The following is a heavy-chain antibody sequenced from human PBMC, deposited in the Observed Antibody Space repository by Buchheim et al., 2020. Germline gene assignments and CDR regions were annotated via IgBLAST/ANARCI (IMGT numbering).Heavy chain of an antibody. J-gene: IGHJ4*02. D-gene: IGHD1-26*01. V-gene: IGHV3-30*04. Sequence: QVQLVESGGGVVQPGRSLRLSCAASGFTFSSYAMHWVRQAPGKGLEWVAVISYDGSNKYYADSVKGRFTISRDNSKNTLYLQMNSPGAEDTAVYFCAREQVNSGSYYHRTQCYCDYWGQGTL. CDR3: AREQVNSGSYYHRTQCYCDY. CDR1: GFTFSSYA. CDR2: ISYDGSNK.